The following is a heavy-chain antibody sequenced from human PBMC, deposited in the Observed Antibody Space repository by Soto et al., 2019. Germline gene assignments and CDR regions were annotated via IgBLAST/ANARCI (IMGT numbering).Heavy chain of an antibody. CDR2: IKSKTDGGTT. Sequence: VGSLRLSCAGSGFTFSNAWMNWVRQAPGKGLEWVGRIKSKTDGGTTDYAAPVKGRFIISRDDSKDTLYLQMNSLKTEDTAVYYCARRGPGTYFDYWGQGTLVTVSS. CDR3: ARRGPGTYFDY. CDR1: GFTFSNAW. D-gene: IGHD6-13*01. J-gene: IGHJ4*02. V-gene: IGHV3-15*07.